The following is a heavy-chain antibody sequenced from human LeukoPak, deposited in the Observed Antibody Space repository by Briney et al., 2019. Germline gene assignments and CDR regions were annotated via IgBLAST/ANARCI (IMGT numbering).Heavy chain of an antibody. CDR3: ARERRAWGEDF. J-gene: IGHJ4*02. Sequence: ASVKVSCKVSGYTLTELSMHWVRQAPGKGLEWMGGFDPDYAETIYAQRFQGRVTVTTDTSTSTVYMELNSLGSEDTAVYYCARERRAWGEDFWGQGTLVTVSS. D-gene: IGHD3-16*01. V-gene: IGHV1-24*01. CDR2: FDPDYAET. CDR1: GYTLTELS.